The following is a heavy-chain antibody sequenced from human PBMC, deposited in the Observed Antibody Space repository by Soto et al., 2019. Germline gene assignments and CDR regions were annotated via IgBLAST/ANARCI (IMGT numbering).Heavy chain of an antibody. CDR3: AKAPGYSSGWSSGDY. J-gene: IGHJ4*02. V-gene: IGHV3-23*01. CDR2: ISGSGGST. Sequence: GGSLRLSCAASGFTFSSYAMSWVRQAPGKGLEWVSAISGSGGSTYYADSVKGRFTISRDNSKNTLYLQMNSLRAEDTAVYYCAKAPGYSSGWSSGDYWGQGTLVTVSS. CDR1: GFTFSSYA. D-gene: IGHD6-19*01.